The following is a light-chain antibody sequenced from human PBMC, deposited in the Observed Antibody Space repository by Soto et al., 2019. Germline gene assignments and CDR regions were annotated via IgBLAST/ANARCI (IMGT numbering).Light chain of an antibody. V-gene: IGKV3-20*01. CDR2: GAS. CDR3: QQFGTSPWT. Sequence: ETVLTQSPGTLSLSPGERATLSCRASQSVSSSYIAWYQQKPGQAPRLLIYGASTRATGIPDRFSGSGSGTDFTLTISRLEPEDIAVYYCQQFGTSPWTFGQGTKVEIK. J-gene: IGKJ1*01. CDR1: QSVSSSY.